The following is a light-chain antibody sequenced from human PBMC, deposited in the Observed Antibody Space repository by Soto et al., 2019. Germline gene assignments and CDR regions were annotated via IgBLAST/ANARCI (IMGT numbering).Light chain of an antibody. V-gene: IGKV1-39*01. J-gene: IGKJ4*01. Sequence: DIQMTQSPSSLSASVGDRVTIACRASQSISTYLSWYQQKPGKAPKLLIYAASRLQSGVPSRFSGSGSGTDFTLTISSLTPEDSATYSCQQTYTALPLTFGGGTTVDIK. CDR3: QQTYTALPLT. CDR2: AAS. CDR1: QSISTY.